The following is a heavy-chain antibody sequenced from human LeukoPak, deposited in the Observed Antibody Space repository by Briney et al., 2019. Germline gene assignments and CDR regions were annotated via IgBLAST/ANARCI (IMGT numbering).Heavy chain of an antibody. Sequence: GGSLTLSCAASGFTFSSYRMNWVRQAQGKGLEWVSSISSSSSYIYYADSVKGRFTISRDNAKNSLYLQMNSLRAEDTAAYYCARDTTLAVAGYAAYYFDYWGEGALVTVSS. V-gene: IGHV3-21*01. D-gene: IGHD6-19*01. CDR3: ARDTTLAVAGYAAYYFDY. CDR1: GFTFSSYR. J-gene: IGHJ4*02. CDR2: ISSSSSYI.